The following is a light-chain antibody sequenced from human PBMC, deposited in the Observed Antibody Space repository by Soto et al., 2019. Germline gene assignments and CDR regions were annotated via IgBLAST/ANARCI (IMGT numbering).Light chain of an antibody. CDR3: GTWDNSLSVWV. V-gene: IGLV1-51*01. Sequence: QSVLTQPPSVSAAPGQKVTISCSGSSSNIGNNYVSWYQQLPGTAPKLLIYDNNKRPSEIPDRFSGSKSGTSATLGITGLQTGDDADYYCGTWDNSLSVWVFGGGTKVTVL. CDR1: SSNIGNNY. J-gene: IGLJ3*02. CDR2: DNN.